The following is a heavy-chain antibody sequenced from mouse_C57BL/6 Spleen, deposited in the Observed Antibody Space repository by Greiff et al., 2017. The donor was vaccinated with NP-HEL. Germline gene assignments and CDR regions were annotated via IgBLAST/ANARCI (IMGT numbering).Heavy chain of an antibody. Sequence: EVQLQQSGPELVKPGASVKISCKASGYSFTGYYMHWVKQSHGNILDWIGYIYPYNGVSSYNQKFKGKATLTVDKSSSTAYMELRSLTSEDSAVYYCAKSITTVVAKAMDYWGQGTSVTVSS. D-gene: IGHD1-1*01. J-gene: IGHJ4*01. V-gene: IGHV1-31*01. CDR1: GYSFTGYY. CDR2: IYPYNGVS. CDR3: AKSITTVVAKAMDY.